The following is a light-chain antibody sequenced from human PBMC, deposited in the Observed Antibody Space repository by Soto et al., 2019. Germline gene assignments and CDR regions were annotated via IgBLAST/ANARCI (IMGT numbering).Light chain of an antibody. CDR2: DAS. CDR3: QQYGSSLFT. Sequence: DIQMTQSPSTLSASVGDRVTITCRASQSISSWLAWYQQKPGKAPKLLIYDASSRATGIPDRFSGSGSGTDFTLTISRLEPEDFAVYYCQQYGSSLFTFGPGTKVDIK. CDR1: QSISSW. J-gene: IGKJ3*01. V-gene: IGKV1-5*01.